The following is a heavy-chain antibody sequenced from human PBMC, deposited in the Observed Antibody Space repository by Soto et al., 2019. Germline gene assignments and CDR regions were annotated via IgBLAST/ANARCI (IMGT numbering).Heavy chain of an antibody. J-gene: IGHJ4*02. D-gene: IGHD3-22*01. Sequence: QVQLQQWGAGLLKPSETLSLTCAVYGGSFSGYYWSWIRQPPGKGLEWIGEINHSGSTNYNPSLKSRVTIPVDTSKNQFSLKLSSVTAADTAVYYCARRRRYYDSSGYYPTPYYFDYWGQGTLVTVSS. V-gene: IGHV4-34*01. CDR2: INHSGST. CDR3: ARRRRYYDSSGYYPTPYYFDY. CDR1: GGSFSGYY.